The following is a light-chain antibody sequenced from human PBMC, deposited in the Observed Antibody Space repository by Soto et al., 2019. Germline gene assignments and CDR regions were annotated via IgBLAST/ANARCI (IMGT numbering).Light chain of an antibody. J-gene: IGKJ1*01. Sequence: EIVLTQSPDTLSLSPGERATLSCRASQSINSNYLAWYQQKPGQGPRPLIYGASSRATGIPDRFSGSGSGTDFTLTISRLEPEDFAVYYCQHYDSSPRTFGQGTKVEIK. V-gene: IGKV3-20*01. CDR3: QHYDSSPRT. CDR1: QSINSNY. CDR2: GAS.